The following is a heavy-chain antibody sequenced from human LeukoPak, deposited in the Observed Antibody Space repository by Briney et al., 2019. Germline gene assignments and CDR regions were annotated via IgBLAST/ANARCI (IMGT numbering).Heavy chain of an antibody. CDR3: ARGSYFFGSSGHDY. Sequence: SETLSLTCAVYGGSFSGYYWTWIRQPPGKGHEWIGQIHHSGSTTYTPSLESRVTISVDTSNNQFSLKLRSVTAADTAVYFCARGSYFFGSSGHDYWGQGTLITVSS. CDR1: GGSFSGYY. J-gene: IGHJ4*02. CDR2: IHHSGST. D-gene: IGHD3-22*01. V-gene: IGHV4-34*01.